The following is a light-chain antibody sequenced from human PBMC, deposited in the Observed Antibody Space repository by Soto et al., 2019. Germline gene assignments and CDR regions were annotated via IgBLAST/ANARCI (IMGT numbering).Light chain of an antibody. J-gene: IGKJ1*01. CDR1: QPISNW. Sequence: DIQMTQSPSFVSASVGDRVTITFRASQPISNWLAWYQQKPGKAPKLLIYQTSIRAAGIPAKFSGSGSGTEFTLTISSLQSEDFAVYYCQQYNKWPRTFGQGTKVDIK. CDR3: QQYNKWPRT. CDR2: QTS. V-gene: IGKV1-12*01.